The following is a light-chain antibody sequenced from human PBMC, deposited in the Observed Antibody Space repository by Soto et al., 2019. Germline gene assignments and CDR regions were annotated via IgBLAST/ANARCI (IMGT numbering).Light chain of an antibody. V-gene: IGKV3-11*01. CDR1: QSVSNY. Sequence: EIVLTQSPATLSLSPGEGATLSCRARQSVSNYIAWYQQKPGQAPRVLIYDASNRAAGVPARFSGSGSGTDFTLTISSLETEDFAVYYCQQRSSLYSFGQGTKLEIK. J-gene: IGKJ2*01. CDR3: QQRSSLYS. CDR2: DAS.